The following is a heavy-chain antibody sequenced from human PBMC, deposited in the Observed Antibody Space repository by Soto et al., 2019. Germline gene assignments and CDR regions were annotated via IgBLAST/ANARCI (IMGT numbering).Heavy chain of an antibody. J-gene: IGHJ4*02. CDR1: GFTFNTYS. Sequence: EVQLVESGGGLVRPGGSLRLSCAASGFTFNTYSMNWVRQAPGKGLEWVSSISSSRGYMSYADSVKGRFTISRDNAKNSLYLQMDSLRAEDTAMYYCARGRSATTNMDYWGQGTLVTVSS. CDR3: ARGRSATTNMDY. D-gene: IGHD2-2*01. CDR2: ISSSRGYM. V-gene: IGHV3-21*06.